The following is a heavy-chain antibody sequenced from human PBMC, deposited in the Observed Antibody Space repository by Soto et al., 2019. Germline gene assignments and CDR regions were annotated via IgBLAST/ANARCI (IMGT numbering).Heavy chain of an antibody. J-gene: IGHJ2*01. CDR2: ITPGNGNT. Sequence: QVQLVQSGAEVKKPGASVKVSCKASGYTFTNNAIHWVRQAPGQRLEWLGWITPGNGNTKYSQNFQGRVTITRDTSSTTAYMELSRLRSEDTAVYYCARGIAFFGVTNLCWHFDLWGRGTQVTVSS. V-gene: IGHV1-3*01. D-gene: IGHD3-3*01. CDR1: GYTFTNNA. CDR3: ARGIAFFGVTNLCWHFDL.